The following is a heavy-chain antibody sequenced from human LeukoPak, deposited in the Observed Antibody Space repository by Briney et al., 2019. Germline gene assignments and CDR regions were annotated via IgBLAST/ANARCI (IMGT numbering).Heavy chain of an antibody. CDR2: IFHTGRT. V-gene: IGHV4-4*02. CDR3: ARANFDTLTGWGHFDS. J-gene: IGHJ4*02. Sequence: GSLRLSCAASGFTVSNNYMSWVRQAPGKGLEWIGEIFHTGRTNSNPSLKSRATLSVDKSKNQFSLKMNSVTAADTAMYYCARANFDTLTGWGHFDSWGQGTLVTVSS. D-gene: IGHD3-9*01. CDR1: GFTVSNNY.